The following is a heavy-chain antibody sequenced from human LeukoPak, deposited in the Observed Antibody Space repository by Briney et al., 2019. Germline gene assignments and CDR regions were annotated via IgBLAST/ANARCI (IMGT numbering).Heavy chain of an antibody. V-gene: IGHV3-21*01. D-gene: IGHD5-12*01. CDR1: GFTFSSYS. J-gene: IGHJ3*01. Sequence: PGGSLRLSCAASGFTFSSYSMNWVRQAPGKGLEWVSSISSSSSYIYYADSVKGRFTISRDNAKNSLYLQMNSLRAEDTAVYYCARDAKSGYDLHVSRGQGTMVTVSS. CDR2: ISSSSSYI. CDR3: ARDAKSGYDLHVS.